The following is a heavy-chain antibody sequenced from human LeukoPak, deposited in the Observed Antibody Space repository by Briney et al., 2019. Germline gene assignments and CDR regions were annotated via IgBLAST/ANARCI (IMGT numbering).Heavy chain of an antibody. CDR1: GFTFSSYS. V-gene: IGHV3-21*01. CDR3: ARDGTIVGATFDVY. J-gene: IGHJ4*02. CDR2: ISSSSSYI. D-gene: IGHD1-26*01. Sequence: GGSLSLSCAASGFTFSSYSMIGVRGAPGKGLEGVSSISSSSSYIYYADSVKGRFTIYRDNAKNSLYLQMNSLRAEDTAVYYCARDGTIVGATFDVYWGQGTLVTVSS.